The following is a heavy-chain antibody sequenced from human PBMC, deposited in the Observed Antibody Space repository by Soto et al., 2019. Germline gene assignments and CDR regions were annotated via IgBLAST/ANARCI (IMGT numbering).Heavy chain of an antibody. CDR1: GYTFTDHY. Sequence: QVQLVQSGAEVKKPGASVKVSCKASGYTFTDHYIHWVRQAPGQGLEWVGKINPNGVTATYAQKFQGRVAVTGDTSTSTVYMELNSLRSEDTAFYYCARDQANTAWYYYWGQGTLVSVSS. CDR3: ARDQANTAWYYY. J-gene: IGHJ4*02. V-gene: IGHV1-46*03. D-gene: IGHD2-15*01. CDR2: INPNGVTA.